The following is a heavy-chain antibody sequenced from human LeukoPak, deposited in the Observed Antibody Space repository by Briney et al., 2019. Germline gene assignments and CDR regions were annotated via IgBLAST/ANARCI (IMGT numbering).Heavy chain of an antibody. D-gene: IGHD2-2*01. CDR3: AKGATGYCSSSSCLYYFDY. J-gene: IGHJ4*02. CDR1: GFTFGTYA. V-gene: IGHV3-23*01. CDR2: VTADST. Sequence: GGSLRLSCAASGFTFGTYAMSWVRQAPGKGLEWVPTVTADSTYYADSVKGRFTISRDNSKNTLYLQMNSLRAEDTAVYYCAKGATGYCSSSSCLYYFDYWGQGTLVTVSS.